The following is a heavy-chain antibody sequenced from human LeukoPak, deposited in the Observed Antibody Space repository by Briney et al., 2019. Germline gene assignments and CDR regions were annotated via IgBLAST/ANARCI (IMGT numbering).Heavy chain of an antibody. CDR3: ARDEGFGELLYGMDV. D-gene: IGHD3-10*01. J-gene: IGHJ6*04. CDR2: ISSSSSYT. CDR1: GFTFSDYY. V-gene: IGHV3-11*06. Sequence: GGSLRLSCAASGFTFSDYYMSWISQAPGKGLEWVSYISSSSSYTNYADSVKGRFTIYRDNDKNSLYLQMNSLRAEDTAVYYCARDEGFGELLYGMDVWGKGTTVTVSS.